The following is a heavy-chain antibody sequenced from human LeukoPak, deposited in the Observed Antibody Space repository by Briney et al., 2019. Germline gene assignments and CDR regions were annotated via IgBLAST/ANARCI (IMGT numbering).Heavy chain of an antibody. CDR1: GGSISSGGYY. J-gene: IGHJ4*02. CDR3: ARDSFRLRLGELSLRPIDY. D-gene: IGHD3-16*02. Sequence: SETLSLTCTVSGGSISSGGYYWSWIRQPPGKGLEWIGYIYHSGSTYYNPSLKSRVTISVDRSKNQFSLKLSSVTAADTAVYYCARDSFRLRLGELSLRPIDYWGQGTLVTVSS. V-gene: IGHV4-30-2*01. CDR2: IYHSGST.